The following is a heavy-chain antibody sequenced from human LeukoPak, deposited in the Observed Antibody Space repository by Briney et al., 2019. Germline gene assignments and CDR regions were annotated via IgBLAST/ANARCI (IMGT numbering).Heavy chain of an antibody. J-gene: IGHJ4*02. V-gene: IGHV3-74*01. CDR3: ARDGSLPDY. Sequence: GGSLRLSCAASGFTFSGYWMHWVRQAPGKGLVWVSRINSDGTTSYADSVKGRFTISRDNAKNTLYLQMNSLRAEDTAVYYCARDGSLPDYWGQGTLVTVSS. CDR2: INSDGTT. CDR1: GFTFSGYW.